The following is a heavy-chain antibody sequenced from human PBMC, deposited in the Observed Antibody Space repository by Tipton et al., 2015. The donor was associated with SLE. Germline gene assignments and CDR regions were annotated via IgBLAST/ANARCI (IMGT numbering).Heavy chain of an antibody. J-gene: IGHJ4*02. CDR1: GGSISSYY. D-gene: IGHD1-26*01. CDR3: ARDLSRGSFDY. CDR2: IYYSGST. V-gene: IGHV4-59*01. Sequence: TLSLTCTVSGGSISSYYWSWIRQPPGKGLEWIGYIYYSGSTNYNPSLKSRVTISVDTSKNQFSLKLSSVTAADTAVYYRARDLSRGSFDYWGQGTLVTVSS.